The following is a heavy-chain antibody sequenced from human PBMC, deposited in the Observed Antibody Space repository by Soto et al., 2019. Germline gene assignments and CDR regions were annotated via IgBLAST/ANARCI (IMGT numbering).Heavy chain of an antibody. Sequence: PSETLYLTCAVYGGFLSESYWTWIRQPPGKGLEWIGEINHVEGTNYNPSLKSRVTMSVDTSQNQFSLRLISVTAADTAMYFCVIIRYQLPPSVRWLDPWCQGTPGTLS. CDR3: VIIRYQLPPSVRWLDP. D-gene: IGHD3-16*01. CDR2: INHVEGT. V-gene: IGHV4-34*01. CDR1: GGFLSESY. J-gene: IGHJ5*02.